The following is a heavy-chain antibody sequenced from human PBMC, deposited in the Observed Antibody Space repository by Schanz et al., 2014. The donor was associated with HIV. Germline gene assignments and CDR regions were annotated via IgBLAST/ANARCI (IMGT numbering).Heavy chain of an antibody. J-gene: IGHJ3*02. CDR2: ISAGVGTA. D-gene: IGHD3-16*01. Sequence: VQLVESGGGVVQPGRSLRLSCVASGFSFDSFGMHWFRQAPGKGLEWVSTISAGVGTASYADSVKGRFTISRDNSKKMSFLQMNRLRAEDTAVYYCAIRTPMISFGAFDIWGRGTMVTVSS. V-gene: IGHV3-23*04. CDR1: GFSFDSFG. CDR3: AIRTPMISFGAFDI.